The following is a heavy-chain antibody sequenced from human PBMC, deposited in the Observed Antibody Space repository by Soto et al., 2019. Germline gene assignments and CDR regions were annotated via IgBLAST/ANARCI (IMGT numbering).Heavy chain of an antibody. J-gene: IGHJ6*03. D-gene: IGHD6-6*01. CDR3: ARDSSSSSSLWYYYYMDV. CDR1: GFTFSSYW. CDR2: IKQDGSEK. V-gene: IGHV3-7*01. Sequence: WGSLRLSCAASGFTFSSYWMSWVRQAPGKGLEWVANIKQDGSEKYYVDSVKGRFTISRDNAKNSLYLQMNSLRAEDTAVYYCARDSSSSSSLWYYYYMDVWGKGTTVTVSS.